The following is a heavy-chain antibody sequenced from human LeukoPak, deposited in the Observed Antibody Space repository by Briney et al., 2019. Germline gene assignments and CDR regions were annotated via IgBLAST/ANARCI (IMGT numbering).Heavy chain of an antibody. CDR2: IYTSGST. CDR1: DGSISSGSYY. J-gene: IGHJ5*02. CDR3: ARVLDYYDSSGYYEWFDP. Sequence: PSQTLSLTCTVSDGSISSGSYYWSWIRQPAGKGLEWIGRIYTSGSTNYNPSLKSRVTISVDTSKNQFSLKLSSVTAADTAVYYCARVLDYYDSSGYYEWFDPWGQGTLVTVSS. V-gene: IGHV4-61*02. D-gene: IGHD3-22*01.